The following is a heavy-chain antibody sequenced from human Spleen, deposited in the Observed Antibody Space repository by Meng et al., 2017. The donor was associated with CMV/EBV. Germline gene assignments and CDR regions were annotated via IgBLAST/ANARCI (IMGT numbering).Heavy chain of an antibody. D-gene: IGHD1-26*01. J-gene: IGHJ4*02. CDR2: IYTSGST. CDR3: ATGSGDFDH. CDR1: GGSISSFY. Sequence: QVQLQESGPGLVKPSETLSRTCSVSGGSISSFYWSWIRQPAGKGLEWIGRIYTSGSTNYNPSLKSRVTMSVDTSKNQISLRLRSVTAADTAVYYCATGSGDFDHWGQGTLVTVSS. V-gene: IGHV4-4*07.